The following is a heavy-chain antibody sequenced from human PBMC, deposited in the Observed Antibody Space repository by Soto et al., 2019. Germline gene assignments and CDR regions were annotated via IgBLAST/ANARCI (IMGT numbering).Heavy chain of an antibody. CDR1: GGSISNDH. Sequence: SETLSLTCTVSGGSISNDHWSWIRQPPGKGLEWIGYIFYTGSTNYNPSLKSRVTISVDASENQFSLKLSSVTAADTAVYYCAREWGRDRSGYPIFDYWGQGTLVTISS. CDR3: AREWGRDRSGYPIFDY. J-gene: IGHJ4*02. D-gene: IGHD3-22*01. CDR2: IFYTGST. V-gene: IGHV4-59*01.